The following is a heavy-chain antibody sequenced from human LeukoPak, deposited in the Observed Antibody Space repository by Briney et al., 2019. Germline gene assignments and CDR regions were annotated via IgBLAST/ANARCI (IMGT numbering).Heavy chain of an antibody. CDR1: GGSFSGYY. CDR3: ARVRYYDGSGYSGDAFDI. CDR2: INHSGST. J-gene: IGHJ3*02. D-gene: IGHD3-22*01. Sequence: SETLSLTCAVYGGSFSGYYWSWIRQPPGKGLEWIGEINHSGSTNYNPSLKSRVTISVDTSKNQFSLKLSSVTAADTAVYYCARVRYYDGSGYSGDAFDIWGQGTMVTVSS. V-gene: IGHV4-34*01.